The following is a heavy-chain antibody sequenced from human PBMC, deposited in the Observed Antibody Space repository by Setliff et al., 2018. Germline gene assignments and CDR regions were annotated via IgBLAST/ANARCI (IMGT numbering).Heavy chain of an antibody. J-gene: IGHJ4*02. V-gene: IGHV3-21*01. CDR3: ARSESCGATNCSPFDY. CDR2: ISSSYI. Sequence: GGSLRLSCVASGFNLNVYTMEWVRQAPGKGLEWVSSISSSYIYYADSVKGRFTISRDNAENSLYLQMNSLRAEDTAVYYCARSESCGATNCSPFDYWGQGTLVTVSS. CDR1: GFNLNVYT. D-gene: IGHD2-2*01.